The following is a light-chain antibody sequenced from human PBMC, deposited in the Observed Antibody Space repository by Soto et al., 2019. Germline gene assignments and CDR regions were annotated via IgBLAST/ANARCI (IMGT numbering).Light chain of an antibody. CDR2: GAS. J-gene: IGKJ1*01. V-gene: IGKV3-15*01. Sequence: EIVMTQSPATLSVSPGERATLSCRASQSVSSNLAWYQQNPGQAPRLLIYGASTRATGIPARFSGSGSGTEFTLTISSLQSEDFAVYYCQQYNNWPWTFGHGTKVEIQ. CDR3: QQYNNWPWT. CDR1: QSVSSN.